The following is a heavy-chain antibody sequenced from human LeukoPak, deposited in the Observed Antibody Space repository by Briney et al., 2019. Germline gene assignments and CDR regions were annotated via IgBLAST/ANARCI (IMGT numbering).Heavy chain of an antibody. J-gene: IGHJ1*01. D-gene: IGHD2-2*02. V-gene: IGHV3-48*01. CDR1: GFTFSDYS. Sequence: GGSLRLSCAASGFTFSDYSMNWVRQAPGKGLEWISCISSSGGTTYYAESVKGRFTISRDSDKKSVFLQMNSLRAEDTAVYYCAREVYCSSTSCYTGYFQHWGQGTLVTVSS. CDR3: AREVYCSSTSCYTGYFQH. CDR2: ISSSGGTT.